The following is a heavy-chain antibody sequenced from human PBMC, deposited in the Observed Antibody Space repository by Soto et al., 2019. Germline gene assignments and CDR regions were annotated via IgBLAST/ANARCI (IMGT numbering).Heavy chain of an antibody. J-gene: IGHJ4*02. CDR1: GFNFSNYA. CDR2: ISSSGGST. CDR3: AKVRSGAYDFDY. D-gene: IGHD5-12*01. Sequence: GGSLRLSGAASGFNFSNYAISRVRQGAGRGLDWVSVISSSGGSTYSADSVKGRFTISRDNSKNTLYLQMNSLKGEDTAIYYCAKVRSGAYDFDYWRQGTLVTVSS. V-gene: IGHV3-23*01.